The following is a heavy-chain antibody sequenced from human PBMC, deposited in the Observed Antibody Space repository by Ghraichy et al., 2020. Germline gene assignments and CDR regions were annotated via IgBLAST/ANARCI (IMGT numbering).Heavy chain of an antibody. CDR3: ARELITMVRGWYFGY. Sequence: GGSLRLSCAASGFTFSSYAMHWVRQAPGKGLEWVAVISYDGSNKYYADSVKGRFTISRDNSKNTLYLQMNSLRAEDTAVYYCARELITMVRGWYFGYWGQGTLVTVSS. CDR1: GFTFSSYA. CDR2: ISYDGSNK. J-gene: IGHJ4*02. V-gene: IGHV3-30-3*01. D-gene: IGHD3-10*01.